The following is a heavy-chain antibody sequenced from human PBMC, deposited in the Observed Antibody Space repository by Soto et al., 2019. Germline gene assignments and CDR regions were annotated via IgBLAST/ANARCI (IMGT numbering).Heavy chain of an antibody. CDR2: IRSKANSYAT. CDR3: TSSGPEGYCSGGSCYSHPFDY. J-gene: IGHJ4*02. V-gene: IGHV3-73*01. Sequence: GSLRLSGAASGFTFSGSAMHWVRQASGKGLEWVGRIRSKANSYATAYAASVKGRFTISRDDSKNTAYLQMNSLKTEDTAVYYCTSSGPEGYCSGGSCYSHPFDYWGQGTLVTVSS. CDR1: GFTFSGSA. D-gene: IGHD2-15*01.